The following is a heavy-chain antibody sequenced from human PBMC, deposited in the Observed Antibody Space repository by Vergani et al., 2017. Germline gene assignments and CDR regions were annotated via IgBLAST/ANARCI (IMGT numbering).Heavy chain of an antibody. CDR1: GFTFSSYA. CDR2: ISGSGGST. J-gene: IGHJ4*02. CDR3: AKEWVLGWWSPGDFDD. V-gene: IGHV3-23*01. D-gene: IGHD2-15*01. Sequence: EVQLLESGGGLVQPGGSLRLSCAASGFTFSSYAMSWVRQAPGKGLEWVSAISGSGGSTYYADSVKCRFTISRDNSKNTLYLQMNSLRAEDTAVYYCAKEWVLGWWSPGDFDDWGQGTLVTVSS.